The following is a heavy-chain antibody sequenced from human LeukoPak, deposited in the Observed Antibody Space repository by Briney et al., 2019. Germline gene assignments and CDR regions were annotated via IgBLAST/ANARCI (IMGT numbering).Heavy chain of an antibody. D-gene: IGHD1-1*01. CDR3: AKSQYTGNYHFDN. J-gene: IGHJ4*02. V-gene: IGHV3-23*01. Sequence: GGSLTLSYAASGFTFSSYAMSWVRQAPGKGLERVSGITTSGVNTYYADSVKGRFTISRDNSKSTLFLQMSDLRVEDTAIYYCAKSQYTGNYHFDNWGQGTLVTVSS. CDR2: ITTSGVNT. CDR1: GFTFSSYA.